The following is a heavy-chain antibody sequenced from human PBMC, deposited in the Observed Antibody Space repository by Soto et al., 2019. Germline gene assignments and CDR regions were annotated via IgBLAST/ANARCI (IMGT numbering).Heavy chain of an antibody. CDR3: AKSVYERIRWFDP. D-gene: IGHD3-3*02. CDR1: GFTFSSYG. J-gene: IGHJ5*02. V-gene: IGHV3-30*18. Sequence: GGSLRLSCAASGFTFSSYGMHWVRQAPGKGLEWVAVISYDGSNKYYADSVKGRFTISRDNSKNTLYLQMNSLRAEDTAVYYCAKSVYERIRWFDPWGQGTMVTVSS. CDR2: ISYDGSNK.